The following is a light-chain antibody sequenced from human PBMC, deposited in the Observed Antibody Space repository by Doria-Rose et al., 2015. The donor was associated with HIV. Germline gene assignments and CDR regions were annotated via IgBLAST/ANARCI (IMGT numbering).Light chain of an antibody. CDR1: QSISNY. Sequence: IQVTQSPSSLSASVGDRVTITCRASQSISNYLNWYQQRPGKAPKLLIYAASSLQSGVPSRFSGSGSGTNFTLTISSLQPEDFAPYYCQQSYSTHPLTFGGGTKVEIK. CDR3: QQSYSTHPLT. V-gene: IGKV1-39*01. J-gene: IGKJ4*01. CDR2: AAS.